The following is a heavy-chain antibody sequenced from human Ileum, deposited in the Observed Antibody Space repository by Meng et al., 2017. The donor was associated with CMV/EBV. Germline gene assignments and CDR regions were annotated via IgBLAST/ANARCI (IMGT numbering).Heavy chain of an antibody. V-gene: IGHV3-74*01. Sequence: RSGAASGFGFGHLWMHWVRQAPGKGLVWVSYINGDGSDTHYADSVKGRFTISRDNAKNTLYLQVNSLTSEDTAMYYCARGGDGGLDYWGQGTLVTVSS. CDR3: ARGGDGGLDY. J-gene: IGHJ4*02. CDR2: INGDGSDT. CDR1: GFGFGHLW. D-gene: IGHD3-16*01.